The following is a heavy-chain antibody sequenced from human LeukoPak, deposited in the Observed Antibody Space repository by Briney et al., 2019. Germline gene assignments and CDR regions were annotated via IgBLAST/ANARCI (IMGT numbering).Heavy chain of an antibody. Sequence: SETLSLTCTVSGGSISSSSYYWGWIRQPPGKGLEWIGSIYYSGSTYYNPSLKSRVTISVDTSKNQFSLKLSSVTAADTAVYYCARLVYVWGSYRYGFDPWGQGTLVTVSS. J-gene: IGHJ5*02. CDR2: IYYSGST. V-gene: IGHV4-39*01. D-gene: IGHD3-16*02. CDR1: GGSISSSSYY. CDR3: ARLVYVWGSYRYGFDP.